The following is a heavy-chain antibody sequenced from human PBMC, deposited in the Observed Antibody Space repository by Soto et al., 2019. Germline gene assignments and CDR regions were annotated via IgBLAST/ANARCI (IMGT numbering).Heavy chain of an antibody. Sequence: SETLSLTCSVSGDTISGYYCTWIRQPAGKGLEWIGRIYRSGNTKYNPSLQSRVTMSLDTSNNQFSLRLTSVTAADTAVYYCARGQRFYDWFDPWGQRTLVTVSS. CDR1: GDTISGYY. V-gene: IGHV4-4*07. CDR2: IYRSGNT. J-gene: IGHJ5*02. D-gene: IGHD3-3*01. CDR3: ARGQRFYDWFDP.